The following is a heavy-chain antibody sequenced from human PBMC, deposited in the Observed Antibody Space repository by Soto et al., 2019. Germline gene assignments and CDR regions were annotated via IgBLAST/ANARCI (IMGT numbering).Heavy chain of an antibody. V-gene: IGHV6-1*01. Sequence: QIQLQQSGPGLVKPSQTLSLTCVISGDSVSTNSATWNWIRQSPSRGLEWLGRTYLRSKWYNEYAVSVQSRIAIMPDTHKTLFSLQLSSVTPEDTAVYFCARAAVAFAAFELWCQGTVVTVSS. CDR1: GDSVSTNSAT. CDR2: TYLRSKWYN. J-gene: IGHJ3*01. D-gene: IGHD2-15*01. CDR3: ARAAVAFAAFEL.